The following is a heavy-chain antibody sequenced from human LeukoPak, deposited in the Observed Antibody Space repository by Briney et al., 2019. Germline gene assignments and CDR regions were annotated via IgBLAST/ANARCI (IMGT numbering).Heavy chain of an antibody. J-gene: IGHJ3*02. CDR2: FDPEDGET. V-gene: IGHV1-24*01. D-gene: IGHD6-6*01. CDR1: GYTLTELS. CDR3: ARGPRTLYRAARPLGAFDI. Sequence: ASVKVSCKVSGYTLTELSMHWVRQAPGKGLEWMGGFDPEDGETIYAQKFQGRVTMTEDTSTDTAYMELSSLRPEDTAVYYCARGPRTLYRAARPLGAFDIWGQGTMVTVSS.